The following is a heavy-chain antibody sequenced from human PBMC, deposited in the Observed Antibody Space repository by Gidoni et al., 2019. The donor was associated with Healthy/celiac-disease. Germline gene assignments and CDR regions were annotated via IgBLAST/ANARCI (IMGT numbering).Heavy chain of an antibody. V-gene: IGHV4-30-4*01. D-gene: IGHD4-4*01. CDR2: IYYSGST. J-gene: IGHJ3*02. CDR3: ARGRTTVTIDAFDI. Sequence: QVQLQESGPGLVKPSQTLFLTCTVSGGSISSGDYYWSWSRQPPGQGLEWIGYIYYSGSTYYNPSLKSRVTISVDTSKNQFSLKLSSVTAADTAVYYCARGRTTVTIDAFDIWGQGTMVTVSS. CDR1: GGSISSGDYY.